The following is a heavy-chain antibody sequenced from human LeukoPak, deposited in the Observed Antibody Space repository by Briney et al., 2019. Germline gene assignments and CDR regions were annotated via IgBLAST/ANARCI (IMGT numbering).Heavy chain of an antibody. CDR3: GRSRDTYQHI. J-gene: IGHJ3*02. Sequence: KTSQTLSLTCTVPGGTISSGGYYWSWIRQPPGKGLEWIGYIYHSGSTYYSPSLKSRATISVDRSKNQFSLQLSSVTAADTAIYYCGRSRDTYQHIWGQGTMATVSS. CDR2: IYHSGST. D-gene: IGHD2-2*01. CDR1: GGTISSGGYY. V-gene: IGHV4-30-2*01.